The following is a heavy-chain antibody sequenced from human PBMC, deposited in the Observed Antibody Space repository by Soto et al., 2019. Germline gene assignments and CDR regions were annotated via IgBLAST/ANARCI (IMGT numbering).Heavy chain of an antibody. CDR2: ISAYNGNT. D-gene: IGHD6-13*01. Sequence: QVQLVQSGAEVKKPGASVKVSCKASGYTFTSYGISWVRQVPGQGLEWMGWISAYNGNTNYAQKLQGRVTMTTDTSTSTAYMELRSLRSDDTAVYYCARLLVIAAAGTGAELADYWGQGTLVTVSS. V-gene: IGHV1-18*01. J-gene: IGHJ4*02. CDR3: ARLLVIAAAGTGAELADY. CDR1: GYTFTSYG.